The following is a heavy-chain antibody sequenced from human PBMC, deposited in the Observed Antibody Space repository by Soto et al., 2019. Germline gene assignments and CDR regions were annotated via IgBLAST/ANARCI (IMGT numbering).Heavy chain of an antibody. J-gene: IGHJ1*01. CDR1: GGTFSSYT. D-gene: IGHD2-2*01. CDR3: ARDLVSVVVPPALLAY. Sequence: SVKVSCKASGGTFSSYTISWVRQAPGQGLEWMGRIIPILGIANYAQKFQGRVTITADKSTSTAYMELSSLRSEDTAVYYCARDLVSVVVPPALLAYCGQGSLVPGSS. V-gene: IGHV1-69*04. CDR2: IIPILGIA.